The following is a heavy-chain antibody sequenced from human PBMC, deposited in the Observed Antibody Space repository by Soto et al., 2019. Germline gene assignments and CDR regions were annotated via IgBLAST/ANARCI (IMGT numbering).Heavy chain of an antibody. J-gene: IGHJ4*02. CDR2: INPNSGGT. CDR3: ARDSCSGGSCSGFDY. CDR1: GYTFTGYY. V-gene: IGHV1-2*04. Sequence: QVQLVQSGAEVKKPGASVKVSCKASGYTFTGYYMHWVRQAPGHGLEWMGWINPNSGGTNYAQKFQGWVTMTRDTSISTAYMELSRLRSDDTAVYYCARDSCSGGSCSGFDYWGQGTLVTVSS. D-gene: IGHD2-15*01.